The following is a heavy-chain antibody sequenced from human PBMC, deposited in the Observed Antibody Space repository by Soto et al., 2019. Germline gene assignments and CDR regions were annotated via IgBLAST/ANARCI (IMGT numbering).Heavy chain of an antibody. D-gene: IGHD2-2*02. CDR2: IRSRANNFAT. CDR3: ARGQGAAIGDYYYHGMDV. CDR1: GFIFSGSA. V-gene: IGHV3-73*01. J-gene: IGHJ6*02. Sequence: GGSLRLSCAASGFIFSGSAIHWVRQASGKGLEWVGRIRSRANNFATSSAASVKGRFTFSRDDSKNTAYLQMNTLKPEDTAVHYCARGQGAAIGDYYYHGMDVWGQGTTVTVS.